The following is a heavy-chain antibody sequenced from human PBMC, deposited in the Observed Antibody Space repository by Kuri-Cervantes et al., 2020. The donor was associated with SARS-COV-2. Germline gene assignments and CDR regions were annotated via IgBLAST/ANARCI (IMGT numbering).Heavy chain of an antibody. Sequence: LSLTCAASGFTFSDYYMAWIRQAPGKGLEWISYIGTRGDTVYYADSVKGRFTISRDNVKNMLFLQMNSLRAEDTAVYYCVRDGDHWNFDYWGQGTLVTVSS. CDR3: VRDGDHWNFDY. V-gene: IGHV3-11*04. D-gene: IGHD1-1*01. CDR2: IGTRGDTV. J-gene: IGHJ4*02. CDR1: GFTFSDYY.